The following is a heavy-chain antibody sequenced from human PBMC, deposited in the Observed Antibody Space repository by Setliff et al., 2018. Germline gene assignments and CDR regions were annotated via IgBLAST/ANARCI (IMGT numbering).Heavy chain of an antibody. CDR3: ARDEFWSGYYSAFDY. Sequence: SETLSLTCTVSGGSISSSSYYWGWIRQPPGKGLEWIGSIYTSGSTNYNPSLKSRVTISVDTSKNQFSLKLSSVTAADTAVYYCARDEFWSGYYSAFDYWGQGTLVTVSS. D-gene: IGHD3-3*01. CDR2: IYTSGST. V-gene: IGHV4-39*07. CDR1: GGSISSSSYY. J-gene: IGHJ4*02.